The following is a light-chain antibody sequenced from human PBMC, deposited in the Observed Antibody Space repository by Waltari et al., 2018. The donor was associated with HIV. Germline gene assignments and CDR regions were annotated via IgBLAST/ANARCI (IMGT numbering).Light chain of an antibody. CDR1: QSLVSSDGNTY. J-gene: IGKJ1*01. CDR2: KVS. CDR3: MQGTHWPRT. Sequence: DVVMNQSPLSLPVTLGQPASISCKSSQSLVSSDGNTYLVWFQQRPGQSPRRLIYKVSDRDSRFPDRFSGSGSGADFTLKISRVEAEDIGVYFCMQGTHWPRTFGLGTKVEI. V-gene: IGKV2-30*01.